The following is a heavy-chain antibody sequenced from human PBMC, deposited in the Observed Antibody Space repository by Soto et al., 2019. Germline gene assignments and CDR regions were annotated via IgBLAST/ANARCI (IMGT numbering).Heavy chain of an antibody. V-gene: IGHV4-59*01. CDR1: GGSISTYY. CDR3: ARDRRHTHGRCFDP. D-gene: IGHD1-26*01. Sequence: SETLSRTCTVSGGSISTYYWSWIRQSPGKGLGWIGYTYNSGSTSYNPSLESRVTISVDTSRNQFSLKLSSVTAADTAVYYCARDRRHTHGRCFDPWGQGTLVTVS. J-gene: IGHJ5*02. CDR2: TYNSGST.